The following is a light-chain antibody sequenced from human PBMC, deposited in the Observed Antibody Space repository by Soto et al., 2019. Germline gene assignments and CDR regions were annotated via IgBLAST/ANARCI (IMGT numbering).Light chain of an antibody. CDR2: DVS. V-gene: IGLV2-14*01. J-gene: IGLJ1*01. Sequence: QSALTQPASLSGSPGQSITISCTGTSSDVGNYNYVSWYQQHPGKAPKLMIYDVSNRPSGVSNRFSGSKSGITASLTISGLQAEDEADYYCSSYTSSSTYVFGTGTKVPS. CDR3: SSYTSSSTYV. CDR1: SSDVGNYNY.